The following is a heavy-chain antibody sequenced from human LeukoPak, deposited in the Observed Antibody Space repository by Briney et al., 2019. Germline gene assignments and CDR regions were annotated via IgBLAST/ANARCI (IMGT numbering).Heavy chain of an antibody. Sequence: GGSLRLSCGVSGFTLNNYAMNWVRQAPGKGLEWVSSISGSGGITYYADSVKGRFTLSRDNSKNTLYLQMDSLRAEDTAIYYCAKSVVVVTATSDFFDYWGQGTLVTVSS. CDR1: GFTLNNYA. J-gene: IGHJ4*02. V-gene: IGHV3-23*01. CDR3: AKSVVVVTATSDFFDY. CDR2: ISGSGGIT. D-gene: IGHD2-21*02.